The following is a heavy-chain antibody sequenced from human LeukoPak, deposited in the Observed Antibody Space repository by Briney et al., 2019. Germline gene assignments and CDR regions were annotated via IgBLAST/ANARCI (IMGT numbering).Heavy chain of an antibody. Sequence: GGSLRLSCAASGFTFSSYAMHWVRQAPGKGLEWVAVISYDGSNKYYADSVKGRFTISRDNSKNTLYLQMNSLRAEDTAVYYCARESRQWLVLGGVDYWGQGTLVTVSS. CDR3: ARESRQWLVLGGVDY. V-gene: IGHV3-30-3*01. CDR1: GFTFSSYA. D-gene: IGHD6-19*01. J-gene: IGHJ4*02. CDR2: ISYDGSNK.